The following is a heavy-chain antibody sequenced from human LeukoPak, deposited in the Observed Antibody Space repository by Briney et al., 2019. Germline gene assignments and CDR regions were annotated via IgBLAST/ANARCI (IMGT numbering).Heavy chain of an antibody. CDR2: INHSGST. D-gene: IGHD1-7*01. CDR1: GGSFSGYY. V-gene: IGHV4-34*01. Sequence: PSETLSLTCAVYGGSFSGYYWNWIRQPPGKGLEWIGEINHSGSTNYNPSLKSRVTISVDTSKNQFSPKLSSVTAADTAVYYCASQKTTSRFDPWGQGTLVTVSS. CDR3: ASQKTTSRFDP. J-gene: IGHJ5*02.